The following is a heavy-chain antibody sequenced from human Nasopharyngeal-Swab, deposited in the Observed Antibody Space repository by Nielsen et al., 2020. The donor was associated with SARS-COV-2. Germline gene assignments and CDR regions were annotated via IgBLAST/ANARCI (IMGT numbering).Heavy chain of an antibody. J-gene: IGHJ4*02. Sequence: ETLSLTCAASGFTFFSGHWMSWVRQAPGKGLEWVANIKPDGSEKYYVDSVKGRFTISRDNARNSLYLQINSLRAEDTAMYYCARESVSITTYIDHWGQGTLVTVSS. D-gene: IGHD4-11*01. CDR2: IKPDGSEK. CDR3: ARESVSITTYIDH. CDR1: GFTFFSGHW. V-gene: IGHV3-7*03.